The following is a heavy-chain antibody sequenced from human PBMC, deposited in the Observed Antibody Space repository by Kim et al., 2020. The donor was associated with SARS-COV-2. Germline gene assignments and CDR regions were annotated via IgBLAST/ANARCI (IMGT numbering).Heavy chain of an antibody. CDR1: GGSFSGYY. Sequence: SETLSLTCAVYGGSFSGYYWSWIRQPPGKGLEWIGEINHSGSTNYNPSLKSRVTISVDTSKNQFSLKLSSVTAADTAVYYCARGVVLLRYLGFPHHNWFDPWGQGTLVTVSS. D-gene: IGHD3-9*01. J-gene: IGHJ5*02. CDR2: INHSGST. V-gene: IGHV4-34*01. CDR3: ARGVVLLRYLGFPHHNWFDP.